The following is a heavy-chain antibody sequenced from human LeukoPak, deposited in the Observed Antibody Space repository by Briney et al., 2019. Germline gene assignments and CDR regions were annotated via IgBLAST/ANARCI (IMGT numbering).Heavy chain of an antibody. J-gene: IGHJ4*02. Sequence: PGWSLRLSCAASGFTVSSNFMSWVRQAPGKGLEWVSVIYSGGSTYYADSVKGRFTISRDNSKNTLYLQMNSLRVEDMAVYYCALGLVTDYWGQGTLVTVSS. V-gene: IGHV3-66*01. CDR2: IYSGGST. CDR3: ALGLVTDY. CDR1: GFTVSSNF. D-gene: IGHD3-9*01.